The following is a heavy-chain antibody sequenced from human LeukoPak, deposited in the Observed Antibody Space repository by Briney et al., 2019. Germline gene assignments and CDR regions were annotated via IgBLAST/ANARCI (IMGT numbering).Heavy chain of an antibody. Sequence: GGSLRLSCAASGFTFSSYALSWVRQAPGKGLEWVSAISGSGGSTYYADSVKGRFTISRDNSKNTLYLQMNSLRAEDTAVYYCAKDLRDGYNSYFDYWGQGTLVTVSS. D-gene: IGHD5-24*01. CDR3: AKDLRDGYNSYFDY. J-gene: IGHJ4*02. CDR2: ISGSGGST. CDR1: GFTFSSYA. V-gene: IGHV3-23*01.